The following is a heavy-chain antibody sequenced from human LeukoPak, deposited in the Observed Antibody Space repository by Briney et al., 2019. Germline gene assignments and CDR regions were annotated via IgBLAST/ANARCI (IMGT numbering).Heavy chain of an antibody. V-gene: IGHV3-7*01. D-gene: IGHD6-19*01. CDR2: IKQDGTEK. Sequence: PGGPLRLSCAASGFTFSNFWINWVRQAPGKGLEWVANIKQDGTEKYYVDSVKGRFTISRDNAKNSLYLQMNSLRAEDTAVYYCARDSAGYSSGWSPPSDAFDIWGQGTMITVSS. J-gene: IGHJ3*02. CDR3: ARDSAGYSSGWSPPSDAFDI. CDR1: GFTFSNFW.